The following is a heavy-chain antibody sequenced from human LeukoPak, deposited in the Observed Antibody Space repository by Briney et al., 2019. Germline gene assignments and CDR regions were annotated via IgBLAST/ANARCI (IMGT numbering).Heavy chain of an antibody. Sequence: GGSLRLSCAASGFTFSNYGMHWVRQAPGKGLEWVAFIRYDGSNKYYADSVKGRFTISRDNSKNTLYLQMSSLRADDTAIYYCAKEGGDLLVGATRHFDYWGQGTLVTVSS. V-gene: IGHV3-30*02. J-gene: IGHJ4*02. CDR1: GFTFSNYG. CDR2: IRYDGSNK. CDR3: AKEGGDLLVGATRHFDY. D-gene: IGHD1-26*01.